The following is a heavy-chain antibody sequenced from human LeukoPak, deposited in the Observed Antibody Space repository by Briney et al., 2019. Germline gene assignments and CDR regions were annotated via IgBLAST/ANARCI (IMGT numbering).Heavy chain of an antibody. Sequence: SETLSLTCTVSGGSISSYYWSWIRQPPGKGLEWIGYIYYSGSTNYNPSLKSRATISVDTSKNQFSLKLSSVTAADTAVYYCASSLVDTAMDLDYWGQGTLVTVSS. CDR2: IYYSGST. V-gene: IGHV4-59*01. CDR3: ASSLVDTAMDLDY. D-gene: IGHD5-18*01. CDR1: GGSISSYY. J-gene: IGHJ4*02.